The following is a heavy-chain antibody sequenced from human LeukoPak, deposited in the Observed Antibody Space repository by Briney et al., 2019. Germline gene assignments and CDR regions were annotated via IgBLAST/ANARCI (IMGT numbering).Heavy chain of an antibody. J-gene: IGHJ3*02. CDR2: ISSGSSTI. Sequence: PGESLRLSCAASGFTFSTYAMNWVRQAPGKGLEWVSYISSGSSTIYYADSVKGRFTISRDNAMNSLYLQMNSLRADDTAVYYCAREFNTYYYGSGSHDAFDIWGQGTEVTVS. D-gene: IGHD3-10*01. CDR3: AREFNTYYYGSGSHDAFDI. CDR1: GFTFSTYA. V-gene: IGHV3-48*04.